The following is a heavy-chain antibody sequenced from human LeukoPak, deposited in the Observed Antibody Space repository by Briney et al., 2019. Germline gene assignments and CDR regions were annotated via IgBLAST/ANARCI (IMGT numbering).Heavy chain of an antibody. V-gene: IGHV3-23*01. D-gene: IGHD6-19*01. J-gene: IGHJ4*02. CDR1: GFTFNTYA. Sequence: PWGSLRLSCAASGFTFNTYAIYWVRQAPGKGLEWVSGICGSGGCTYYADSVKGRFTISRDNFKNTVYLQMNSLTADDTAIYYCAKTTVGYSSGRYPGWPADCWGQGTLVTVSS. CDR2: ICGSGGCT. CDR3: AKTTVGYSSGRYPGWPADC.